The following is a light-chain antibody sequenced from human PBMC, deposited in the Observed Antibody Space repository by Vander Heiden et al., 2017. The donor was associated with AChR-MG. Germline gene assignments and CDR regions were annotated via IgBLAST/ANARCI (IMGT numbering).Light chain of an antibody. J-gene: IGKJ1*01. CDR2: GAS. V-gene: IGKV3-20*01. CDR1: QSVSSSY. CDR3: QQYGSSPPWT. Sequence: EIVLTQSPGTLSLSPGERATLSCRASQSVSSSYLAWYQQTPGQAPRLLIYGASSRATGIPDRFSGSGSGTDFTLTISRLDPEDFAVYYCQQYGSSPPWTFGQGTKVEIK.